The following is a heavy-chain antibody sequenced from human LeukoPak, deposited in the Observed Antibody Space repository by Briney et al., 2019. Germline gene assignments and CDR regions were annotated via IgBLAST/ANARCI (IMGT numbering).Heavy chain of an antibody. CDR1: GFTFSSYS. Sequence: PGGSLRLSCAASGFTFSSYSMNWVRQAPGKGLEWVSSISSSSSYIYYADSVKGRFTISRDNAKNSLYLQMNSLTVEDTAVYYCARSITTADSFWGQGTMVTVSS. J-gene: IGHJ3*01. V-gene: IGHV3-21*01. CDR2: ISSSSSYI. CDR3: ARSITTADSF. D-gene: IGHD6-13*01.